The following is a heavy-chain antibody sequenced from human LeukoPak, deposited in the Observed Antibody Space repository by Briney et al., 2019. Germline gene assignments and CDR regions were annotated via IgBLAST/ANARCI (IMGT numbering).Heavy chain of an antibody. CDR2: IYYSGST. Sequence: SETLSLTCTVSGGSISSSSYYWGWIRQPPGKGLEWIGSIYYSGSTYYNPSLKSRVTISVDTSKNQFSLKLSSVTAADTAVYYCARGSGGQLGRGIHYYYYMDVWGKGTTVTVSS. D-gene: IGHD6-6*01. CDR3: ARGSGGQLGRGIHYYYYMDV. CDR1: GGSISSSSYY. V-gene: IGHV4-39*01. J-gene: IGHJ6*03.